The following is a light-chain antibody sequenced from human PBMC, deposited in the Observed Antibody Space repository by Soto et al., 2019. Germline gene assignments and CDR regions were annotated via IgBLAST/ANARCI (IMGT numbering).Light chain of an antibody. CDR2: GAS. J-gene: IGKJ1*01. CDR3: QQFGSSPPWT. V-gene: IGKV3-20*01. CDR1: QSVSSS. Sequence: EIVLIQSPATLSLSPGERATLSCRASQSVSSSLAWYQQYPGQAPRLLIFGASSRATGIPDRFSGSGSGTDFTLTISRLEPEDFAVYFCQQFGSSPPWTFGQGTKVEIK.